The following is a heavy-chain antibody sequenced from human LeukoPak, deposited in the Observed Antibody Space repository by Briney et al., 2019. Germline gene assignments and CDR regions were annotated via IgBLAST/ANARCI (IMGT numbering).Heavy chain of an antibody. CDR2: INPNRGGT. V-gene: IGHV1-2*02. D-gene: IGHD3-3*01. J-gene: IGHJ5*02. Sequence: ASVKVSCKASGYTFTGYYMHWVRQAPGQGLEWMGWINPNRGGTNYAQKFQGRVTMTRDTSSSTAYMELSRLRSDDTAVYYCARERFLEWPRTDWFDPWGQGTLVTVSS. CDR3: ARERFLEWPRTDWFDP. CDR1: GYTFTGYY.